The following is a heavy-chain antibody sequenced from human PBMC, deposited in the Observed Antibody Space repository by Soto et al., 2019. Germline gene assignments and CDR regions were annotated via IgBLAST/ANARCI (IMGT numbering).Heavy chain of an antibody. CDR2: IYYSGST. J-gene: IGHJ6*03. Sequence: QLQLQESGPGLVKPSETLSLTCTVSGGSISSSSYYWGWIRQPPGKGLELIGSIYYSGSTYYNPSLKSRVTISVDTSKNQFSLKLSSVTAADTAVYYCASLGFRTYYMDVWGKGTTVTVSS. CDR1: GGSISSSSYY. CDR3: ASLGFRTYYMDV. V-gene: IGHV4-39*01.